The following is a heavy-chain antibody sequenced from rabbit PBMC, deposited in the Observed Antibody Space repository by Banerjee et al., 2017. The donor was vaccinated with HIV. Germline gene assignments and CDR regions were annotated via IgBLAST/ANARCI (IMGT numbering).Heavy chain of an antibody. D-gene: IGHD1-1*01. Sequence: QEQLKESGGGLVKPEGSLTLTCKASGFSFSSGYDMCWVRQAPGKGLEWIGCIYAGGSGSTYYASWAKGRFTISKTSSTTVTLQMTSLTAADTATYFCARSVAYVTSSGYYNLWGPGTLVTVS. J-gene: IGHJ4*01. CDR2: IYAGGSGST. CDR1: GFSFSSGYD. CDR3: ARSVAYVTSSGYYNL. V-gene: IGHV1S45*01.